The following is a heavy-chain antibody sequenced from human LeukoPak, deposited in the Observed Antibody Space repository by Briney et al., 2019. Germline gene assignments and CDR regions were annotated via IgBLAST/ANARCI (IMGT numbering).Heavy chain of an antibody. D-gene: IGHD2-2*01. Sequence: GGSLRLSCAASGFTFSTYAMHWVRQAPGKGLEYASAISSNWGSTYYANSLKGRFTISRDNSKNTLYLQMGSLRSEDMAVYYCARGGGDCSSSSCYLEYWGQGNLVTVSS. CDR3: ARGGGDCSSSSCYLEY. CDR2: ISSNWGST. CDR1: GFTFSTYA. J-gene: IGHJ4*02. V-gene: IGHV3-64*01.